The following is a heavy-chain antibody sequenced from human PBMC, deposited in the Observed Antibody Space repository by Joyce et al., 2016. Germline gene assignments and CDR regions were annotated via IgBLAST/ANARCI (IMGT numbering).Heavy chain of an antibody. CDR1: GASISSHY. CDR3: ARFFAYCHTDNCYDVFDI. CDR2: VYGNGIT. D-gene: IGHD2-21*01. Sequence: QVQLQESGPGLVKPSETLSLTCSVSGASISSHYWSWIRQSAGKGLEWIGRVYGNGITKYHPSLQSRVTMSVDASKNQFSLKLNSVGAADTAIYYCARFFAYCHTDNCYDVFDIWGQGTGVTVSS. J-gene: IGHJ3*02. V-gene: IGHV4-4*07.